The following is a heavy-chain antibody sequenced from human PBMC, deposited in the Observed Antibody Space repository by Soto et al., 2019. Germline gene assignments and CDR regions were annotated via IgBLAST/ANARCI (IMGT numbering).Heavy chain of an antibody. CDR1: GISFSNSA. D-gene: IGHD3-10*01. CDR3: ARQSTGAVSDDNYYYYGLDV. CDR2: VSYDVSHK. V-gene: IGHV3-30-3*01. J-gene: IGHJ6*02. Sequence: QVQLVESGGGVVQPGGSLRLSCVASGISFSNSAIHWVRQAPGKGLQWVAVVSYDVSHKYYADSVKGRFTISRDNSENTVSLQMNRLRAEDSAIYYCARQSTGAVSDDNYYYYGLDVWGQGTMVTVSS.